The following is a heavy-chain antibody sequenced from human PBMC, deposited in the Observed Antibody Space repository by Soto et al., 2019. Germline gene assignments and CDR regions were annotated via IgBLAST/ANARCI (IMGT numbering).Heavy chain of an antibody. CDR3: ARDNFMDREQQLPPWGYFGL. CDR2: IIPIFGTA. D-gene: IGHD6-13*01. J-gene: IGHJ2*01. Sequence: QVQLVQSGAEVKKPGSSVKVSCKASGGTFSSYAISWVRQAPGQGLEWMGGIIPIFGTANYAQKFQGRVTITADESTSTAYMELSSLRSEDTAVYYCARDNFMDREQQLPPWGYFGLWGRGTLVTVSS. CDR1: GGTFSSYA. V-gene: IGHV1-69*12.